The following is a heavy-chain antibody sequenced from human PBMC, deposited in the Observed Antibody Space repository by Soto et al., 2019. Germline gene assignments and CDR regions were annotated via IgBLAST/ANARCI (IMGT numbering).Heavy chain of an antibody. Sequence: EVQLVESGGGLVQPGGSLRLSCAASGITVSSNYMSWVRQAPGKGLEWVSVIYSGGSTYYADSVKGRFTISRDNSKTTLYLQMNSPRAEDTAVYYCARDFYYYGSGTMGGYFDYWGQGTLVTVSS. CDR1: GITVSSNY. D-gene: IGHD3-10*01. J-gene: IGHJ4*02. CDR3: ARDFYYYGSGTMGGYFDY. V-gene: IGHV3-66*01. CDR2: IYSGGST.